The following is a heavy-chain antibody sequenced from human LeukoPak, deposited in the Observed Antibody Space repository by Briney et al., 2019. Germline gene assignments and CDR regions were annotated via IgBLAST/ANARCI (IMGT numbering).Heavy chain of an antibody. CDR1: GYTFTSYY. Sequence: ASVKVSCKASGYTFTSYYMHWVRQAPGQGREWMGIINPSGGSTSYAQKFQGRVTMTRDTSTSTVYMELSSLRSEDTAVYYCARGLDYYDSSGSPNLRGYFDYWGQGTLVTVSS. V-gene: IGHV1-46*01. D-gene: IGHD3-22*01. CDR2: INPSGGST. CDR3: ARGLDYYDSSGSPNLRGYFDY. J-gene: IGHJ4*02.